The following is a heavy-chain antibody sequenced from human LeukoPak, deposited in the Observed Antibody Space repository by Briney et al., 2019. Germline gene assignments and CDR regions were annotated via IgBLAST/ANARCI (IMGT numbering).Heavy chain of an antibody. V-gene: IGHV1-69*04. Sequence: SVKVSCKASGGTFSSYAISWVRQAPGQGLEWMGRIIPILGIANYAQKFQGRVTITADKSTSTAYMELSSLRSEDTAVYYCARAGYCSSTSCPLDYWGQGTLVTVSS. D-gene: IGHD2-2*01. CDR3: ARAGYCSSTSCPLDY. CDR1: GGTFSSYA. J-gene: IGHJ4*02. CDR2: IIPILGIA.